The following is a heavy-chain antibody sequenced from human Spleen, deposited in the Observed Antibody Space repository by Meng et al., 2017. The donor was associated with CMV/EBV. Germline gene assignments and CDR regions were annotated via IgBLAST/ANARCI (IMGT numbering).Heavy chain of an antibody. CDR3: VKPIALVEKSPQYEY. CDR1: GFSFSDYY. Sequence: GGSLRLSCAASGFSFSDYYMSWIRQAPGRGLEWVSYIRTSGDSVYYADSVRGRFTISRDNAKNSLYLQMNSLRAEDTAVYYCVKPIALVEKSPQYEYWGQGTLVTVSS. CDR2: IRTSGDSV. D-gene: IGHD6-19*01. J-gene: IGHJ4*02. V-gene: IGHV3-11*04.